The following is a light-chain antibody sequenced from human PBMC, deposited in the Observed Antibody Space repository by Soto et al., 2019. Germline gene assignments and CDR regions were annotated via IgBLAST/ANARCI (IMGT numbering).Light chain of an antibody. V-gene: IGKV3-20*01. CDR3: QQYGDSPWT. Sequence: PGERATLSCRASQSVSNNYLAWYLQKPGQAPRVLIHAASGRTTGIPDRFRGSGSGTDFTLTITRLEPEDFGLYYCQQYGDSPWTFGQGTKVEIK. CDR2: AAS. CDR1: QSVSNNY. J-gene: IGKJ1*01.